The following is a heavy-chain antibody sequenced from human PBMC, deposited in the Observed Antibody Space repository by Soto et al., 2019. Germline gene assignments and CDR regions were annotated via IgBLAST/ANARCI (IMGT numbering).Heavy chain of an antibody. Sequence: PSETLSLTCAVYGGSFSGYYWSWIRQPPGKGLEWIGEINHSGSTNYNPSLKSRVTISVDTSKNQFSLKLSSVTAADTAVYYCARVPRPPLLWFDPWGQGTLVTVSS. V-gene: IGHV4-34*01. CDR2: INHSGST. CDR1: GGSFSGYY. J-gene: IGHJ5*02. CDR3: ARVPRPPLLWFDP.